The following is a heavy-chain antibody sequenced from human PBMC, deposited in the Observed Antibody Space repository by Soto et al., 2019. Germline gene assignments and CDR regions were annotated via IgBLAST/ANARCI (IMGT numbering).Heavy chain of an antibody. D-gene: IGHD2-2*01. CDR2: MNPNSGNT. CDR3: ARVDCSSTSCYLYYYYMDV. J-gene: IGHJ6*03. Sequence: ASVKVSCKASGYTFTSYDINWVRQATGQGLEWMGWMNPNSGNTGYAQKFQGRVTMTRKTSISTAYMELSSLGSEDTAVYYCARVDCSSTSCYLYYYYMDVWGKGTTVTVSS. V-gene: IGHV1-8*01. CDR1: GYTFTSYD.